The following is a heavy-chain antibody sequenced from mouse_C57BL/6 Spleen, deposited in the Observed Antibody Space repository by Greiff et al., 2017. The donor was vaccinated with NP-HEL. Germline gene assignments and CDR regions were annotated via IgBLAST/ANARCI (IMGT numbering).Heavy chain of an antibody. J-gene: IGHJ2*01. Sequence: EVQLQQSGPELVKPGASVKISCKASGYSFTGYYMNWVKQSPEKSLEWIGEINPSTGGTTYNQKFKAKATLTVDKSSSTAYMQLKSLTSEDSAVYYCARTEEAIDYWGQGTTLTVSS. CDR2: INPSTGGT. D-gene: IGHD3-2*02. V-gene: IGHV1-42*01. CDR1: GYSFTGYY. CDR3: ARTEEAIDY.